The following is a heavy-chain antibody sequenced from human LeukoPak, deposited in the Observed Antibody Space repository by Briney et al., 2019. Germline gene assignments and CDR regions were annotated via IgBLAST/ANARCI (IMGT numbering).Heavy chain of an antibody. Sequence: SETLSLTCAVYGGSFSGYYWSWIRQPPGKGLEWIGYIYYSGSTNYSPSLKSRVTISVDTSKNQFSLKLSSVTAADTAVYYCARSEYSYGADAFDIWGQGTMVTVSS. CDR1: GGSFSGYY. CDR3: ARSEYSYGADAFDI. V-gene: IGHV4-59*01. J-gene: IGHJ3*02. D-gene: IGHD5-18*01. CDR2: IYYSGST.